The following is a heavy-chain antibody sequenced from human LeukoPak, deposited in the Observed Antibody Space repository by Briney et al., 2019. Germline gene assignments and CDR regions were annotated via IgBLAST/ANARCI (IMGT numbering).Heavy chain of an antibody. V-gene: IGHV3-48*01. D-gene: IGHD2-15*01. CDR3: ARGYSRAAFDI. Sequence: GGSLRLSCVGSGFTFSNYLMYWVRQAPGKGLEWVSFISSTGGTIYYADAVKGRFTVSRDNAKNSLLLQMNSLRAEDTALYYCARGYSRAAFDIWGQGTMVTVSS. CDR2: ISSTGGTI. J-gene: IGHJ3*02. CDR1: GFTFSNYL.